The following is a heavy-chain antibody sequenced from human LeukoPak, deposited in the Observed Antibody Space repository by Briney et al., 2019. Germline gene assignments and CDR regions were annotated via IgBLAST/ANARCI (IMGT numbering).Heavy chain of an antibody. CDR1: GFTFSSYA. J-gene: IGHJ3*02. Sequence: PGGSLRLSCAASGFTFSSYAMTWVRQAPGKGLEWVSTISGSGGRTYYAASVKGRFTISRDNSKNTLYLQMNSLRAEDTAVYYCAKDYSSGWTDAFDIWGQGTMVTVSS. V-gene: IGHV3-23*01. CDR2: ISGSGGRT. D-gene: IGHD6-19*01. CDR3: AKDYSSGWTDAFDI.